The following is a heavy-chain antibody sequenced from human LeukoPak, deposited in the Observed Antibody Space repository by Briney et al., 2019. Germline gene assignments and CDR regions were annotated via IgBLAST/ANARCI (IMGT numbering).Heavy chain of an antibody. D-gene: IGHD2-21*02. Sequence: ASVKVSCKVSGYTLTELSMHWVRQAPGKGLEWMGGFDPEDGETIYAQKFQGRVTITADTSTDTAYMELSSLRSEDTAVYYCATALGHIVVVTAISGRNWFDPWGQGTLVTVSS. CDR1: GYTLTELS. V-gene: IGHV1-24*01. J-gene: IGHJ5*02. CDR2: FDPEDGET. CDR3: ATALGHIVVVTAISGRNWFDP.